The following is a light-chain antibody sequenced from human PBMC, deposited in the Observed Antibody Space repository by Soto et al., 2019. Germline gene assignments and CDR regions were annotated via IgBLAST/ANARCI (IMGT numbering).Light chain of an antibody. Sequence: QSALTQPPSASGSPGQSVTISCTGTSSDVGGYNYVSWYQQHPGKAPKLMIYEVSKRPSGVPDRFSGSKSGNSASLTVSGLQAEDEADYYCCSYAGSNPVFGGGTKVTVL. J-gene: IGLJ2*01. CDR3: CSYAGSNPV. CDR1: SSDVGGYNY. V-gene: IGLV2-8*01. CDR2: EVS.